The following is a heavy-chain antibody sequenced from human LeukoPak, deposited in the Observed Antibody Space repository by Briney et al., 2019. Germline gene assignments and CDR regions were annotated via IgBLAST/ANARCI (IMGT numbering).Heavy chain of an antibody. J-gene: IGHJ3*02. CDR3: ARDTAMVQGAFDI. Sequence: SVKVSCKASGGTFSSYTISWVRQAPGQGLEWMGGLIPIFGTANYAQKFQGRVTITADESTTTAYMELSSLRPEDTAVYYCARDTAMVQGAFDIWGQGTMVTVSS. V-gene: IGHV1-69*13. CDR2: LIPIFGTA. D-gene: IGHD5-18*01. CDR1: GGTFSSYT.